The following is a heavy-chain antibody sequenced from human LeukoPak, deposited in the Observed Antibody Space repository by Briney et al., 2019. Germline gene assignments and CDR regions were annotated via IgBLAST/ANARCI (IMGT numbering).Heavy chain of an antibody. CDR1: GFTFRIYG. J-gene: IGHJ6*04. Sequence: PGGSLRLSCVASGFTFRIYGMTWVRQAPGKGLEWVSTVTSGGTTFYADSVKGRFTISRDNSKNTVYLQMNSLRAEDTAVYYCAELGITMIGGVWGKGTTVTISS. V-gene: IGHV3-23*01. CDR2: VTSGGTT. CDR3: AELGITMIGGV. D-gene: IGHD3-10*02.